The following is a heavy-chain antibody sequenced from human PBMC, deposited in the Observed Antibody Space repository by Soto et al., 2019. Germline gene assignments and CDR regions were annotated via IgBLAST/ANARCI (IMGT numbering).Heavy chain of an antibody. CDR2: ISAGSRSI. D-gene: IGHD3-10*01. V-gene: IGHV3-21*01. Sequence: PGGSLRLSCVASGLTFSSYGMNWDRQAPGKGLEWVTPISAGSRSIYYTDSLKGRSTVSRDNSKNSLYLQINSLKADDTAVYYCARSTPGNPFDIWGQGTMVTVSS. J-gene: IGHJ3*02. CDR1: GLTFSSYG. CDR3: ARSTPGNPFDI.